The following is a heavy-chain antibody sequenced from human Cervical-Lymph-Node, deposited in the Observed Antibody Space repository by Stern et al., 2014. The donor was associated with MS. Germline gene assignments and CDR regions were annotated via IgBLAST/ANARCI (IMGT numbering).Heavy chain of an antibody. Sequence: EVQLVESGGGLVQPGRSLRLSCAASGFTFDDYAIHWVRQAPGKGLEWVSGISWNSGSIGYADSVKGRFTISRDNAKNSLYLQMNSLRAEDTALYYCAKDFNYYDSSGYYLWGQGTLVTVSS. J-gene: IGHJ5*02. CDR2: ISWNSGSI. D-gene: IGHD3-22*01. V-gene: IGHV3-9*01. CDR3: AKDFNYYDSSGYYL. CDR1: GFTFDDYA.